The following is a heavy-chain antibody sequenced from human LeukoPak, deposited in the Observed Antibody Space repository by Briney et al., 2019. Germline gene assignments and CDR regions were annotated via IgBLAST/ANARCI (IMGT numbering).Heavy chain of an antibody. CDR3: AKDFVSGVSDYDFWSY. CDR1: GFTFSSYA. V-gene: IGHV3-23*01. Sequence: GGSLRLSCAASGFTFSSYAMSWVRQAPGKGLEWVSAISGSGGSTYYADSVKGRFTISRDNSKNTLYLQMNSLRAEDTAVYYCAKDFVSGVSDYDFWSYWGQGTLVTVSS. J-gene: IGHJ4*02. CDR2: ISGSGGST. D-gene: IGHD3-3*01.